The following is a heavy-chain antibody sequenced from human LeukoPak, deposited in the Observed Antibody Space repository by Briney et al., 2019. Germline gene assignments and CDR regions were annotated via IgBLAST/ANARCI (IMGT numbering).Heavy chain of an antibody. J-gene: IGHJ4*02. CDR1: GFTFSTFA. CDR2: ITGGGGST. Sequence: GGSLRLSCAASGFTFSTFAMSWVRQAPGKGLEWVSTITGGGGSTYYADSVKGRFTISRDNSKNTFYLQMNSLRAEDTALYYCAKSSSYSVNSPSAYWGQGTLVTVSS. D-gene: IGHD4-23*01. CDR3: AKSSSYSVNSPSAY. V-gene: IGHV3-23*01.